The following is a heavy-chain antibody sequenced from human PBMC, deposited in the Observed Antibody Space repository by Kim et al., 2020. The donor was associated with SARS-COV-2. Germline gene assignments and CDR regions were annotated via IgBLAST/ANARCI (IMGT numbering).Heavy chain of an antibody. CDR1: GFTFSSYW. D-gene: IGHD3-10*01. V-gene: IGHV3-7*01. J-gene: IGHJ4*02. CDR2: IKQDGSEK. CDR3: ARDVYYYGSGSPLDY. Sequence: GGSLRLSCAASGFTFSSYWMSWVRQAPGKGLEWVANIKQDGSEKYYVDSVKGRFTISRDNAKNSLYLQMNSLRAEDTAVYYCARDVYYYGSGSPLDYWGQGTLVTVSS.